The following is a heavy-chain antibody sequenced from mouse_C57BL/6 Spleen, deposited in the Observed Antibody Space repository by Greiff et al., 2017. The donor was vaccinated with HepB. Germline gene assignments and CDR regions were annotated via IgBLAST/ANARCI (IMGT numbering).Heavy chain of an antibody. D-gene: IGHD2-1*01. CDR3: SSLRDYGNFYYFDF. Sequence: VQLKESGPELVKPGASVKISCKASGYSFTGYYMNWVKQSPEKSLEWIGEINPSTGGTTYNQQFKAKATLTVDKSSSTASMQLKSLTSEDSAVYYCSSLRDYGNFYYFDFWGQGTTLTVSS. CDR2: INPSTGGT. V-gene: IGHV1-42*01. CDR1: GYSFTGYY. J-gene: IGHJ2*01.